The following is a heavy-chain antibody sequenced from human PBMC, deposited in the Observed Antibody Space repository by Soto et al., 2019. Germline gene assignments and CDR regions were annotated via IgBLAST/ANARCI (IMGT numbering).Heavy chain of an antibody. CDR3: ARSLNYYDSSGYPNWFDP. CDR2: IYYSGST. Sequence: KPSETLSLTCTVSGGSISSYYWSWIRQPPGKGLEWIGYIYYSGSTNYNPSLKSRVTISVDTSKNQFSLKLSSVTAADTAVYYCARSLNYYDSSGYPNWFDPWGQGTLVTVSS. CDR1: GGSISSYY. V-gene: IGHV4-59*01. D-gene: IGHD3-22*01. J-gene: IGHJ5*02.